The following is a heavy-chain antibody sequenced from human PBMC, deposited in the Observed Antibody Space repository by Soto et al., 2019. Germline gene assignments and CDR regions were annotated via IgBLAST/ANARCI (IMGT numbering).Heavy chain of an antibody. CDR3: VRIRYQLPSSVLWLDP. CDR2: INHVGGT. V-gene: IGHV4-34*01. J-gene: IGHJ5*02. D-gene: IGHD3-16*01. Sequence: SETLSLTCAVYGGFLSESYWTWIRQPPGKGLEWIGEINHVGGTNYNPSLKSRVTMSVETSQNQFSLRLISVTAADTAMYFCVRIRYQLPSSVLWLDPWGQGTPVT. CDR1: GGFLSESY.